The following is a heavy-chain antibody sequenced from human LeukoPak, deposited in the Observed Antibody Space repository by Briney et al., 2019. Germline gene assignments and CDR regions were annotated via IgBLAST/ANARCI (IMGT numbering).Heavy chain of an antibody. Sequence: SVKVSCKASGGTSRTYGVSWVRQAPGQGLEWMGGIIPIFGGTSYAQKFQDRVTITADESTTVAYMDLSSLRFEDTAVYYCARVITIGQPPYYYYMDVWGKGTTVTVSS. V-gene: IGHV1-69*13. CDR2: IIPIFGGT. J-gene: IGHJ6*03. CDR3: ARVITIGQPPYYYYMDV. D-gene: IGHD3-10*01. CDR1: GGTSRTYG.